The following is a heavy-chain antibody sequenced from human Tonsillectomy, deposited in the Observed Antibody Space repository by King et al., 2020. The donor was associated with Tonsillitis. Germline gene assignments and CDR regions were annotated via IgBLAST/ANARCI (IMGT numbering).Heavy chain of an antibody. J-gene: IGHJ3*02. CDR2: ISWDSGSI. CDR1: GFTFDDYA. V-gene: IGHV3-9*01. D-gene: IGHD2-2*02. Sequence: VQLVESGGGLVQPGRSLRLSCAASGFTFDDYAMHWVRQAPGKGLEWVSGISWDSGSIGYADSVKGRFTISRDNAKNSLYLQMNSLRAEDTALYYCGRTNCRSTSCYRRGGAFDIWGQGTMVTVSS. CDR3: GRTNCRSTSCYRRGGAFDI.